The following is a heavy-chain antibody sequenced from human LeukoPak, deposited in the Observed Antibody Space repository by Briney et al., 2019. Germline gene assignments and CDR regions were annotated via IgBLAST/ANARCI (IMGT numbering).Heavy chain of an antibody. CDR3: TSSLEWLLVPDY. CDR2: IKSKTDGGTT. CDR1: GFTFSNAW. D-gene: IGHD3-3*01. J-gene: IGHJ4*02. V-gene: IGHV3-15*01. Sequence: PGGSLRLSCAASGFTFSNAWMSWVRQAPGKGLEWVCRIKSKTDGGTTDYAAPVKGRLTISRDDSKNTLYLQMNSLKTEDTAVYYCTSSLEWLLVPDYWGQGTLVTVSS.